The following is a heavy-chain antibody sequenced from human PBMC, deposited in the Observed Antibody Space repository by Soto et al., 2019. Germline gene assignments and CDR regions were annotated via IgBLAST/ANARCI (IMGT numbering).Heavy chain of an antibody. Sequence: EVQLVESGGGLVKPGGSLRLSWAASGFTFSSYSMNWVRQAPGKGLEWVSSISSSSSYIYYADSVKGRFTISRDNAKNSLYLQMNSLRAEDTAVYYCARERRHSSSWYPDYWGQGTLVTVSS. CDR3: ARERRHSSSWYPDY. V-gene: IGHV3-21*01. CDR1: GFTFSSYS. D-gene: IGHD6-13*01. CDR2: ISSSSSYI. J-gene: IGHJ4*02.